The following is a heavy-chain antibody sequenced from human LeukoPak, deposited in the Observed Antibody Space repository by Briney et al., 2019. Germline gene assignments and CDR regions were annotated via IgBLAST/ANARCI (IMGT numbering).Heavy chain of an antibody. CDR1: GFTFSNAW. V-gene: IGHV3-15*01. D-gene: IGHD3-10*01. Sequence: PGGSLRLSCAASGFTFSNAWMSWVRQAPGKGLEWVGRIKSKTDGGTTDYAAPVKGRFTISRDDSKNTLYLQMNSLKTEDTAVYYCTTDALLWFGELFPLDYWGQGTLVTVSS. CDR3: TTDALLWFGELFPLDY. J-gene: IGHJ4*02. CDR2: IKSKTDGGTT.